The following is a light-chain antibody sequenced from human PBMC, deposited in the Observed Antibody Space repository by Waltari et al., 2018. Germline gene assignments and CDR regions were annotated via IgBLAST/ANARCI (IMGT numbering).Light chain of an antibody. Sequence: QSALPQPASVSGSPGQSITISCTGSRSAFGTCNLVSWYQQYPGKAPKVMIYEGSKRPSGVSSRFSASKSGNTASLTISVLQAEDEADYYCCSYALRSVVFGGGTKVTVL. J-gene: IGLJ2*01. CDR1: RSAFGTCNL. CDR3: CSYALRSVV. CDR2: EGS. V-gene: IGLV2-23*01.